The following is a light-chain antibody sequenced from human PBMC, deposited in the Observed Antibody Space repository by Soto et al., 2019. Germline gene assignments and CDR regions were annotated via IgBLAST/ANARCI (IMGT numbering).Light chain of an antibody. Sequence: QSVLTQPASVSGSPGQSITISCTGTSSDVGGYNYVSWYQQHPGKAPKLMIYDVSNRPSGVSNRFSGSKSGNTGSLTISGLQAEDEADYYCSSYTSSITPVFGGGIELTDL. CDR3: SSYTSSITPV. CDR2: DVS. V-gene: IGLV2-14*01. J-gene: IGLJ2*01. CDR1: SSDVGGYNY.